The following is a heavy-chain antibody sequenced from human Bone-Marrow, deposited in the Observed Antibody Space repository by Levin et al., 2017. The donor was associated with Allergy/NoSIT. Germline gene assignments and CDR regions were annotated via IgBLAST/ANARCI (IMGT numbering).Heavy chain of an antibody. CDR3: TTDRGIGPRPLFDY. CDR2: IKSKSDGGTA. D-gene: IGHD6-6*01. V-gene: IGHV3-15*01. CDR1: GFSVTDAW. J-gene: IGHJ4*02. Sequence: GGSLRLSCAASGFSVTDAWMGWVRQAPGKGLEWVGRIKSKSDGGTADYAAPVKGRFTISRDDSRNTVYLQMNSLKTEDTAMYHCTTDRGIGPRPLFDYWGQGALVTVSS.